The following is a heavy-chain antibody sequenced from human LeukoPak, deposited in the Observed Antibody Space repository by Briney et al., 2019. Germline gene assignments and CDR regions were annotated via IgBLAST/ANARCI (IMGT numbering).Heavy chain of an antibody. Sequence: GGTLRLSCAASGITFSSCGMSWVRQAPGKGLEWVSSISSTGGTTYYADSVKGRFTISRDNSKNTLYLQMNSLRAEDTAIYYCAKNGDRGAYCTGGTCYPYFYYYMDVWGKGTTVTI. J-gene: IGHJ6*03. CDR3: AKNGDRGAYCTGGTCYPYFYYYMDV. D-gene: IGHD2-15*01. CDR1: GITFSSCG. V-gene: IGHV3-23*01. CDR2: ISSTGGTT.